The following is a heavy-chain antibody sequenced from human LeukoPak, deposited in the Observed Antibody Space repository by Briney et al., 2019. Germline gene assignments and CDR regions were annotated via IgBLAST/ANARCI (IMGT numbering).Heavy chain of an antibody. J-gene: IGHJ3*02. CDR2: IDHTGNS. Sequence: SETLSLTCAVYVGTFSGHYWSWIRQPPGKGLEWIGEIDHTGNSNYKSALKSRVTISVDTSKNQFSLKLNSVTAADMAVYYCARASQRETYFNAFDIWGQGTMVTVSS. CDR3: ARASQRETYFNAFDI. V-gene: IGHV4-34*01. CDR1: VGTFSGHY. D-gene: IGHD1-26*01.